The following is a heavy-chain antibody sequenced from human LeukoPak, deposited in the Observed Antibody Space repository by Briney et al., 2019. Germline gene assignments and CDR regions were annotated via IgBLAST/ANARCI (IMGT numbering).Heavy chain of an antibody. D-gene: IGHD3-10*01. CDR1: GFTFSSYW. CDR2: INSDGSST. Sequence: PGGSLRLSCAASGFTFSSYWMHWVRQAPGKGLVWVSRINSDGSSTTYADSVKGRFTISRDNAKNTLYLQMNSLRAEDTAVYYCARDFNYYGSGSYCFDYWGQGTLVTVSS. CDR3: ARDFNYYGSGSYCFDY. V-gene: IGHV3-74*01. J-gene: IGHJ4*02.